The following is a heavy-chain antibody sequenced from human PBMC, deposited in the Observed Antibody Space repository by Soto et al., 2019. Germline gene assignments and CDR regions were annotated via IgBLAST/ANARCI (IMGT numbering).Heavy chain of an antibody. Sequence: EVQLVESGGGLVQPGGSLRLSCAASGFTFSNYYMDWVRQAPVKGLGWVGRSKNKADSYITEYAASVKGRFSISRDASKTSLYLQMNSLKTEDTAVYYCTVWGLGNDFGAAWGKGILVTVSS. D-gene: IGHD3-16*01. CDR1: GFTFSNYY. CDR2: SKNKADSYIT. J-gene: IGHJ4*02. V-gene: IGHV3-72*01. CDR3: TVWGLGNDFGAA.